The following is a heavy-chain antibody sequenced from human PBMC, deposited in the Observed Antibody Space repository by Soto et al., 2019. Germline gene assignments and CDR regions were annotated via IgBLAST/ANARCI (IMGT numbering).Heavy chain of an antibody. Sequence: QPGGSLRFSCSASEFTFSSYDMHWVRQGTGKGLEWVSAIGTTGDTYYAGSVKGRFTISRENAKNSLYLQMNSLRAGDTAIYFCARAIGPTLFDYWGQGTLVTVSS. CDR3: ARAIGPTLFDY. CDR2: IGTTGDT. V-gene: IGHV3-13*04. D-gene: IGHD3-22*01. J-gene: IGHJ4*02. CDR1: EFTFSSYD.